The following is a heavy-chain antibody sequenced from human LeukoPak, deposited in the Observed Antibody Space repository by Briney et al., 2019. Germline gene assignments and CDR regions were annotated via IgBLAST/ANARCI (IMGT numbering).Heavy chain of an antibody. CDR3: ARGPDILTGYPLDY. CDR2: IYYSGST. CDR1: GGSISSHY. V-gene: IGHV4-59*11. D-gene: IGHD3-9*01. J-gene: IGHJ4*02. Sequence: SETLSLTCTVSGGSISSHYWSWIRQPPGKGLEWIGYIYYSGSTNYNPSLKSRVTISVDTAKKQFSLKLSSVTAADTAVYYCARGPDILTGYPLDYWGQGTLVTVSS.